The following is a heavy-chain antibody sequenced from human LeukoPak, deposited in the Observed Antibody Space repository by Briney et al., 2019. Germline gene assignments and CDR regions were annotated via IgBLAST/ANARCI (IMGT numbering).Heavy chain of an antibody. V-gene: IGHV4-61*02. Sequence: SETLSLTCSVSGGSFSSGSSYWSWIRKPAGKGLEWVGRMYSRGGTDYNASLKSRLTISVDTSKNEMSLKLNSVTAADTAVYYCAREGPGGSGSHDYWGQGTLVTVSS. CDR3: AREGPGGSGSHDY. CDR2: MYSRGGT. D-gene: IGHD2-15*01. CDR1: GGSFSSGSSY. J-gene: IGHJ4*02.